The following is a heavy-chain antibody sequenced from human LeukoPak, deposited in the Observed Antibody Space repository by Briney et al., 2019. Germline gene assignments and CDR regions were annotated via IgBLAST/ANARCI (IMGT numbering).Heavy chain of an antibody. CDR3: ARNSGRLDV. D-gene: IGHD3-10*01. J-gene: IGHJ6*03. Sequence: GGSLRLSCAASGFTFSSYWVHWVRQAAGRGLGWVSRIYSDGSRTTYADSVKGRFNISRDNAKNTLYLQMNSLRAEDTAVYYCARNSGRLDVWGKGTTVTISS. CDR1: GFTFSSYW. V-gene: IGHV3-74*01. CDR2: IYSDGSRT.